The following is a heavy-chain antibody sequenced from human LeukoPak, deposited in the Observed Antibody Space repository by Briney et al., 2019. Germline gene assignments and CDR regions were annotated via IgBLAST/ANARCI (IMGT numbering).Heavy chain of an antibody. CDR1: GFTSSSYG. CDR2: ISYDGSNK. D-gene: IGHD5-24*01. CDR3: APEGDGYILFDY. V-gene: IGHV3-30*03. Sequence: GGSLRLSCAAPGFTSSSYGMHWVRQAPGKGLEWVAVISYDGSNKYYADSVKGRFTISRDNSKNTLYLQMNSLRVEDTAVYYCAPEGDGYILFDYWGQGTLVTVSS. J-gene: IGHJ4*02.